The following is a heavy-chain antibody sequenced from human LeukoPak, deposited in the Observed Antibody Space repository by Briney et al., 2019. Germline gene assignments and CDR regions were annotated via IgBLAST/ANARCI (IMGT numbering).Heavy chain of an antibody. CDR2: ISSSGSTI. CDR1: GFTFSNYW. Sequence: PGGSLRLSCAASGFTFSNYWMSWVRQAPGKGLEWVSYISSSGSTIYYADSVKGRFTVSRDNAKDSLYLQMNSLRAEDTAVYYCARDHTYYYDNSGYYDDYWGQGTLVTVSS. CDR3: ARDHTYYYDNSGYYDDY. J-gene: IGHJ4*02. V-gene: IGHV3-11*01. D-gene: IGHD3-22*01.